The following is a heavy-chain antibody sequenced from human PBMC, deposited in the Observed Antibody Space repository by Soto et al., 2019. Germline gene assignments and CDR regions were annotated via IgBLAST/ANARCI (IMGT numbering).Heavy chain of an antibody. D-gene: IGHD3-3*01. CDR2: ISGSGGST. CDR3: AKDRDVLRFLEWLLSPFDY. J-gene: IGHJ4*02. V-gene: IGHV3-23*01. Sequence: GGSLILSCAASGFTFSSYAMSWVRQAPGKGLEWVSAISGSGGSTYYADSVKGRFTISRDNSKNTLYLQMNSLRAEDTAVYYCAKDRDVLRFLEWLLSPFDYWGQGTLVTVSS. CDR1: GFTFSSYA.